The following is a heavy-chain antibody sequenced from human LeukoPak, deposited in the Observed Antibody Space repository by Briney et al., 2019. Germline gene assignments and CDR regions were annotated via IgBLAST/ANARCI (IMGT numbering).Heavy chain of an antibody. CDR3: ARVSSGSYFGYYYYYMDV. D-gene: IGHD1-26*01. CDR1: GFTFSNYW. Sequence: GGSLRLSCAASGFTFSNYWMHWVRHAPGKGLVWVSRINSDGSSTSYADSVKGRFTISRDNAKNTLYLQMNSLRAEVTAVYYCARVSSGSYFGYYYYYMDVWGKGTTVTVSS. CDR2: INSDGSST. V-gene: IGHV3-74*01. J-gene: IGHJ6*03.